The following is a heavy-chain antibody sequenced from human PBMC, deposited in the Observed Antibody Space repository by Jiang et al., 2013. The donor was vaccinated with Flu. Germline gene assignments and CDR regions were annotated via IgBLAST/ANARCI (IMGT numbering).Heavy chain of an antibody. Sequence: SGYTFTSYYMHWVRQAPGQGLEWMGIINPSGGSTSYAQKFQGRVTMTRDTSTSTVYMELSSLRSEDTAVYYCARPRGSRDGYNYVQGGPATLDYWGQGTLVTVSS. D-gene: IGHD5-24*01. CDR1: GYTFTSYY. V-gene: IGHV1-46*01. CDR2: INPSGGST. CDR3: ARPRGSRDGYNYVQGGPATLDY. J-gene: IGHJ4*02.